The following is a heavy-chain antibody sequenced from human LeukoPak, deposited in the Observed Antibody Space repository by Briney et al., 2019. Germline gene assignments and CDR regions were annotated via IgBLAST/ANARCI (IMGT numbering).Heavy chain of an antibody. CDR3: ARGTLKAAATDFDY. D-gene: IGHD6-13*01. CDR1: GFTFDDYG. J-gene: IGHJ4*02. Sequence: AGGSLRLSCAASGFTFDDYGMSWVRQAPGKGLEWVSGINWNGGSTGYADSVKGRFTISRDNAKNSLYLQMNSLRAEDTALYYCARGTLKAAATDFDYWGRGTRVTVSS. CDR2: INWNGGST. V-gene: IGHV3-20*04.